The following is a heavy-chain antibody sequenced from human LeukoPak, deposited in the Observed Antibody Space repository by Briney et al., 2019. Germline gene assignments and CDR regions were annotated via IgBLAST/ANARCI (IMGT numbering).Heavy chain of an antibody. CDR2: IYYSGST. D-gene: IGHD3-22*01. J-gene: IGHJ3*02. CDR3: ARARLIVVVPDAFDI. V-gene: IGHV4-30-4*07. Sequence: SETLSLTCAVSGGSISSGGYSWSWIRQPPGKGLEWIGYIYYSGSTYYNPSLKSRVTISVDTSKNQFSLKLSSVTAADTAVYYCARARLIVVVPDAFDIWGQGTMVTVSS. CDR1: GGSISSGGYS.